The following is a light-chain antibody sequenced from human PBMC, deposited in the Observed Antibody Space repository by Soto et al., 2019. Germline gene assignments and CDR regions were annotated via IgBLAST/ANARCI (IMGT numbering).Light chain of an antibody. CDR3: QKYNSAPRT. CDR2: AAS. J-gene: IGKJ1*01. V-gene: IGKV1-27*01. CDR1: QGINSF. Sequence: DIHMTQSPSSLSASIGHRVTITCRASQGINSFLAWYQQKPGKVPKLLIYAASTLQSGVPSRFRGSGSGTDFTLTISSLQPEDAATYYCQKYNSAPRTFGQGTKVDI.